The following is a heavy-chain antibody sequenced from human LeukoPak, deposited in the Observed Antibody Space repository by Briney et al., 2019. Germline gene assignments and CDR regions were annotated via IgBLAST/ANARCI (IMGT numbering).Heavy chain of an antibody. J-gene: IGHJ4*02. CDR3: ARGYSGTGFDY. CDR2: ISYDGSNK. Sequence: GGTLRLSCAASGFTFSSYGMHWVRQAPGKGLEWVAVISYDGSNKYYADSVKGRFTISRDNAKNSLYLQMNSLRAEDTAVYYCARGYSGTGFDYWGQGTLVTVSS. V-gene: IGHV3-33*05. CDR1: GFTFSSYG. D-gene: IGHD1-26*01.